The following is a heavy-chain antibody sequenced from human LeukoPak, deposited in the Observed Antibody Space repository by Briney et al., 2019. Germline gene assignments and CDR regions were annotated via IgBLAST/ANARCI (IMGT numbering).Heavy chain of an antibody. Sequence: GGSLRLSCAASGFTFSSYAMSWVRQAPGKGLEWVSAISGSGGSTCYADSVKGRFTISRDNSKNTLYLQMNSLRAEDTAVYYCAKDRPGWFGENWAYWGQGTLVTVSS. J-gene: IGHJ4*02. V-gene: IGHV3-23*01. CDR2: ISGSGGST. CDR1: GFTFSSYA. D-gene: IGHD3-10*01. CDR3: AKDRPGWFGENWAY.